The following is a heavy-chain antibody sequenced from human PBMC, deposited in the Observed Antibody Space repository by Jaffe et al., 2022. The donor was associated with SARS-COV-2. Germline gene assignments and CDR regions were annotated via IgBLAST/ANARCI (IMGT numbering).Heavy chain of an antibody. J-gene: IGHJ3*02. V-gene: IGHV3-9*01. D-gene: IGHD1-26*01. CDR3: AKVSRVGEWEPPGAFDI. CDR1: GFTFDDYA. Sequence: EVQLVESGGGLVQPGRSLRLSCAASGFTFDDYAMHWVRQAPGKGLEWVSGISWNSGSIGYADSVKGRFTISRDNAKNSLYLQMNSLRAEDTALYYCAKVSRVGEWEPPGAFDIWGQGTMVTVSS. CDR2: ISWNSGSI.